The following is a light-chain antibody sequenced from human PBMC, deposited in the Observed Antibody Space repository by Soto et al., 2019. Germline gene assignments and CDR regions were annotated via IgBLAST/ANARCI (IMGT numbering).Light chain of an antibody. CDR1: SSHVGGYNY. V-gene: IGLV2-14*01. CDR3: SSYTSSSPYVV. Sequence: QSALTQPASVSGSPGQSITISCTGSSSHVGGYNYVTCYQQHPGKAPKLMIYDVSNRPSGVSNRFSGSKSGNTASLTISGLQAEDEADYYCSSYTSSSPYVVFGGGTKVTVL. J-gene: IGLJ2*01. CDR2: DVS.